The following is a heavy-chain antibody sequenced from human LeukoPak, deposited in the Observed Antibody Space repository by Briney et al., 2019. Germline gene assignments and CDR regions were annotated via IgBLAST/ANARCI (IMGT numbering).Heavy chain of an antibody. CDR3: ARGLALRVRAPAL. CDR2: MNPNSGNT. CDR1: GYTFTSYD. D-gene: IGHD3-10*01. V-gene: IGHV1-8*01. J-gene: IGHJ4*02. Sequence: EASVKVSCKASGYTFTSYDINLVRQATGQGLEWMGWMNPNSGNTGYAQKFQGRVTMTRNTSISTAYMELSSLRSEDTAVYYCARGLALRVRAPALWGQGTLVTVSS.